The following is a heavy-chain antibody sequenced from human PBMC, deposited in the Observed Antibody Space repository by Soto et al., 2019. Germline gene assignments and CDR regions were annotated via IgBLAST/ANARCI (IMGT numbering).Heavy chain of an antibody. Sequence: ASVKVSCKASGYTFTSYGISWVRQAPGQGLEWMGWISAGNGNTKYSQKFQGRVTMTTDTSASTAYMELSSLRSEDTAVYYCARDITIFGVVTFDYWGQGTLVTVSS. CDR2: ISAGNGNT. V-gene: IGHV1-18*01. D-gene: IGHD3-3*01. J-gene: IGHJ4*02. CDR3: ARDITIFGVVTFDY. CDR1: GYTFTSYG.